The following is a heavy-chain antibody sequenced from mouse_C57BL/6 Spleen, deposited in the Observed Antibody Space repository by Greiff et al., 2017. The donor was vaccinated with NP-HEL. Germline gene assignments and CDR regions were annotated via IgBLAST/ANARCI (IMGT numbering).Heavy chain of an antibody. V-gene: IGHV3-6*01. J-gene: IGHJ1*03. CDR1: GYSITSGYY. D-gene: IGHD1-1*01. CDR3: AREAFYYYGSSYGSD. CDR2: ISYDGSN. Sequence: DVKLQESGPGLVKPSQSLSLTCSVTGYSITSGYYWNWIRQFPGNKLEWMGYISYDGSNNYNPSLKNRISITRDTSKNQFFLKLNSVTTEDTATYYCAREAFYYYGSSYGSDWGTGTTVTVSS.